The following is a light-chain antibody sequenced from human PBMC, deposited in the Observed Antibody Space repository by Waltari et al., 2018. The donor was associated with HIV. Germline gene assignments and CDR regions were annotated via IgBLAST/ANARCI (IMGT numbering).Light chain of an antibody. V-gene: IGLV3-21*02. CDR1: NIGSKL. J-gene: IGLJ2*01. Sequence: SYVLAQPPSVSVAPGQTARLTCGGHNIGSKLLHWYQQEPGRAPGLVVYDDSDLPSGIPERFSGSNSGTTAILTVNRVEAGDEADYYCQVWDSSSDRVVFGGGTKLTVL. CDR3: QVWDSSSDRVV. CDR2: DDS.